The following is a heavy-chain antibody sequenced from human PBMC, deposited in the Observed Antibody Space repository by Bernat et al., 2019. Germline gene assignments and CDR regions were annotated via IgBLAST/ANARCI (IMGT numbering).Heavy chain of an antibody. D-gene: IGHD2-15*01. CDR3: ARDPLGYCSGGSCYFDY. CDR1: GFTFSSYS. J-gene: IGHJ4*02. CDR2: ISSSSSYI. Sequence: VQLVESGGGVVQPGRSLRLSCAASGFTFSSYSMNWVRQAPGKGLEWVSYISSSSSYIYYADSVKGRFTISRDNAKNSLYLQMNSLRAEDTAVYYCARDPLGYCSGGSCYFDYWGQGTLVTVSS. V-gene: IGHV3-21*05.